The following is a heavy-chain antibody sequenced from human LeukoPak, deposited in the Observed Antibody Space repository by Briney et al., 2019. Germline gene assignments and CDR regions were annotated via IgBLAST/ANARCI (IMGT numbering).Heavy chain of an antibody. CDR3: SSQPAVLDLDC. D-gene: IGHD2/OR15-2a*01. CDR2: IKPDGSGK. J-gene: IGHJ4*02. V-gene: IGHV3-7*01. Sequence: GGSLRLSCAASGFAFSSYWMTWVRQAPGKGLEWVANIKPDGSGKNYVDSVKGRFTISRDNAKNSLYLQMRGLRVEDTAVYYCSSQPAVLDLDCWGQGALVTISS. CDR1: GFAFSSYW.